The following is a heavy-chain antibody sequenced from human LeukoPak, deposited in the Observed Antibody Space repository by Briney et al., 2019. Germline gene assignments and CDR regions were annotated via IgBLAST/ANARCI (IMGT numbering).Heavy chain of an antibody. CDR3: ARDGGSRWDAFDI. D-gene: IGHD3-16*01. V-gene: IGHV3-48*04. CDR1: GFTFSSYS. J-gene: IGHJ3*02. Sequence: GGSLRLSCAASGFTFSSYSMNWVRQAPGKGLEWVSYISSSSSTIYYADSVKGRFTISRDNAKNSLYLQMNSLRAEDTAVYYCARDGGSRWDAFDIWGQGTMVTVSS. CDR2: ISSSSSTI.